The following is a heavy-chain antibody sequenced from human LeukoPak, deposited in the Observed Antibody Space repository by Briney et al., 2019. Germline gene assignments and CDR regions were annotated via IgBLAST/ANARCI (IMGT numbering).Heavy chain of an antibody. J-gene: IGHJ4*02. CDR1: GFTFTNYA. CDR3: AREGSSSWYDY. CDR2: ISSSSSYI. Sequence: GGSLRLSCAASGFTFTNYAMSWVRQAPGKGLEWVSSISSSSSYIYYADSVKGRFTISRDNAKNSLYLQMYSLRAEDTAVYYCAREGSSSWYDYWGQGTLVTVSS. D-gene: IGHD6-13*01. V-gene: IGHV3-21*01.